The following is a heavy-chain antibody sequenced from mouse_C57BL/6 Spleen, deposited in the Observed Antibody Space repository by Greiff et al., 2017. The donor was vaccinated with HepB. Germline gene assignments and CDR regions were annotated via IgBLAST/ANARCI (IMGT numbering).Heavy chain of an antibody. Sequence: QVQLQQPGAELVMPGASVKLSCKASGYTFTSYWMHWVKQRPGQGLEWIGEIDPSDSYTNYNQKFKGKSTLTVDKSSSTAYMQLSSLTSEDSAVYYCARSLYGSSLDYWGQGTTLTVSS. CDR2: IDPSDSYT. CDR1: GYTFTSYW. D-gene: IGHD1-1*01. CDR3: ARSLYGSSLDY. J-gene: IGHJ2*01. V-gene: IGHV1-69*01.